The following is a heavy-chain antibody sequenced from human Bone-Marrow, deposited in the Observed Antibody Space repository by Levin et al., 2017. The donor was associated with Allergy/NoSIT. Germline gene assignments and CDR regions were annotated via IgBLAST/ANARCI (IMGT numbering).Heavy chain of an antibody. D-gene: IGHD3-10*01. V-gene: IGHV4-61*01. J-gene: IGHJ4*02. CDR1: GDSVSTASYH. Sequence: SETLSLTCTVSGDSVSTASYHWNWIRQPPGKGLEWIGYIYKSENTNYNPSLKSRVTISVDTSKNQFFLKLTSVTPADTAVYYCARGGDYSGSRSFSNWGQGTLVTVSS. CDR3: ARGGDYSGSRSFSN. CDR2: IYKSENT.